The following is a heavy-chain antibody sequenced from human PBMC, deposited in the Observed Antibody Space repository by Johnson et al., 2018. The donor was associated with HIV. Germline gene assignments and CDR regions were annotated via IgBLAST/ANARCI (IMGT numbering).Heavy chain of an antibody. D-gene: IGHD4-17*01. CDR3: ARGMTTVTNHDAFDI. J-gene: IGHJ3*02. CDR1: GFTFSSYA. Sequence: VQLVESGGGLVQPGGSLRLSCAASGFTFSSYAMSWVRQAPGKGLEWVANIKQDGSEKYYVDSVKGRFTISRDNAKNSLYLQMNSLRAEDTAVYYCARGMTTVTNHDAFDIWGQGTMVTVSS. CDR2: IKQDGSEK. V-gene: IGHV3-7*05.